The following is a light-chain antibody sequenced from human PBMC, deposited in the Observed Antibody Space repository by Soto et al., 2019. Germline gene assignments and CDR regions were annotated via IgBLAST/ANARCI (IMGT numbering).Light chain of an antibody. V-gene: IGKV3-15*01. CDR3: QPYNKWPPYT. Sequence: EIVMTQSPATLSVSPGERVTLSCRASQSVSSKLAWYQQKPGQAPRLLIYGASTRATGIPARFSGSGSETEFTLTISSLQSEDFAVYFCQPYNKWPPYTFGQGTKLEIK. CDR2: GAS. J-gene: IGKJ2*01. CDR1: QSVSSK.